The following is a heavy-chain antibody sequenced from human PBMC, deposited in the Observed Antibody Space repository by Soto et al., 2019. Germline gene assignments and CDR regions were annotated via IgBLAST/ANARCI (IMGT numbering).Heavy chain of an antibody. CDR2: ISAYNGNT. V-gene: IGHV1-18*04. CDR1: GYTFTSYG. D-gene: IGHD1-26*01. CDR3: ARGGRWGGATAFTGIDY. J-gene: IGHJ4*02. Sequence: AAVKVSCKASGYTFTSYGISGVRQAPGQGLEWMGWISAYNGNTNYAQKLQGIVTMTTDTTTSTAYMELRSLRSDDTAVYYCARGGRWGGATAFTGIDYWGQGTLVTVSS.